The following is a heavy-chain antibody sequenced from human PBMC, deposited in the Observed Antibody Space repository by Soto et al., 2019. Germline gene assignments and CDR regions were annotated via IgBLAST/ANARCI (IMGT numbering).Heavy chain of an antibody. CDR1: GGSISSGDFY. D-gene: IGHD3-22*01. Sequence: PSETLSLTCTVSGGSISSGDFYWSWIRQPPGKGLELIGNIYYSGSTYYNPSLRSRAIMSVDTSQNQFSLKRRSVTAADTAVYFCSRAFSYDSSVGPAYFDKWGQGTQVTVSS. V-gene: IGHV4-30-4*01. CDR2: IYYSGST. J-gene: IGHJ4*02. CDR3: SRAFSYDSSVGPAYFDK.